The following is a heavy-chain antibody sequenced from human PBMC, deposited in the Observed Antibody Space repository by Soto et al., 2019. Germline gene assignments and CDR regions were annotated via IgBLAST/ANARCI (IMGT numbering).Heavy chain of an antibody. CDR3: ARRRSGAEGPTGNGGKIFDF. CDR2: IYWDDDK. D-gene: IGHD2-15*01. CDR1: GFSLSTGGVA. Sequence: QITLKESGPTLVKPTKTLTLTCTFSGFSLSTGGVAMAWIRQPQAKAMQWIELIYWDDDKRYSPSLKNRLTMSKDISKKQGVLTTTNMDRIDTATYFCARRRSGAEGPTGNGGKIFDFWGQGPLVTVSS. J-gene: IGHJ4*02. V-gene: IGHV2-5*02.